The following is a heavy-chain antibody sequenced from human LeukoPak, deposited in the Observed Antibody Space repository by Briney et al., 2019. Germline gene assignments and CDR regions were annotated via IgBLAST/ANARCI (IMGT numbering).Heavy chain of an antibody. CDR1: GFTFSSYA. CDR2: ISGSGGST. V-gene: IGHV3-23*01. CDR3: AKNLPMVRGVIITPYFDY. J-gene: IGHJ4*02. Sequence: QPGGSLRLSCAASGFTFSSYAMSWVRQAPGKGLEWVSAISGSGGSTYYADSVKGRFTISRDNSKNTLYLQMNSLRAEDTAVYYRAKNLPMVRGVIITPYFDYWGQGTLVTVSS. D-gene: IGHD3-10*01.